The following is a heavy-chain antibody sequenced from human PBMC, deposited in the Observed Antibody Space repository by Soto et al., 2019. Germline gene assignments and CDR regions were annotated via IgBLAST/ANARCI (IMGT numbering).Heavy chain of an antibody. V-gene: IGHV1-69*06. CDR2: IIPIFGTA. J-gene: IGHJ5*02. D-gene: IGHD7-27*01. CDR1: GGTFSSYA. Sequence: SVKVSCQASGGTFSSYAISWVRQAPGQGLEWMGGIIPIFGTANYAQKFQGRVTITADKSTSTAYMELSSLRSEDTAVYYCARGLGTGGNNCFDPWGQGTLVTVSS. CDR3: ARGLGTGGNNCFDP.